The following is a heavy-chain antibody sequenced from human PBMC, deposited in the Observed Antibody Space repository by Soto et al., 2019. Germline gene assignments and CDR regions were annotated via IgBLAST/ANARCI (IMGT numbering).Heavy chain of an antibody. V-gene: IGHV4-31*11. J-gene: IGHJ5*01. CDR1: GGSFGGYY. CDR2: IYYSGST. Sequence: PSETLSLTCAVYGGSFGGYYWSWIRQHPGKGLEWIGYIYYSGSTYYNPSLKSRVTISVYTSKNQFSLKLSSVTAADTAVYYCAGRTSLASVEIFSGGLSGYNWVDPWGRGTLVTVSS. CDR3: AGRTSLASVEIFSGGLSGYNWVDP. D-gene: IGHD3-3*01.